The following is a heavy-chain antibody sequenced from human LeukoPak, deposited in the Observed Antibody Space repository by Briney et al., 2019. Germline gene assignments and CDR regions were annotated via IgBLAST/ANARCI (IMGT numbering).Heavy chain of an antibody. CDR3: ARSSGYCYFSYYYYGMDV. D-gene: IGHD3-22*01. J-gene: IGHJ6*02. CDR2: ISAYNGNT. V-gene: IGHV1-18*01. CDR1: GYTFTSYG. Sequence: GASVKVSCKASGYTFTSYGISWVRQAPGQGLEWMGWISAYNGNTNYAQKLQGRVTMTTDTSTSTAYMELRSLRSDDTAVYYCARSSGYCYFSYYYYGMDVWGQGTTVTVSS.